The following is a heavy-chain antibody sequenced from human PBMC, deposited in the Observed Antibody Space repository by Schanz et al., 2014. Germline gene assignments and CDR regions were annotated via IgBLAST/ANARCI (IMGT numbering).Heavy chain of an antibody. CDR2: ITRQGTT. CDR3: AKDHPSSGWPAFDV. CDR1: GFTFITYT. Sequence: EVQLVESGGGVVQPGGSLRLSCATSGFTFITYTMNWVRQTPGKGLEWVSGITRQGTTYYADFVKGRFSISRDLSSNTLYLQMNSLRADDSAIYYCAKDHPSSGWPAFDVWGQGTQVTVSS. V-gene: IGHV3-23*04. J-gene: IGHJ4*02. D-gene: IGHD6-19*01.